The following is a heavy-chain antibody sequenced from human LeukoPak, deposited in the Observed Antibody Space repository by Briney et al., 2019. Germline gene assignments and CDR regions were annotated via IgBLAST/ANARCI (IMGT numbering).Heavy chain of an antibody. CDR2: ISPGGGTT. Sequence: GGSLRLSCAVSGFAFGSEAMSWVRQSPARGLEWVASISPGGGTTYYADYVKGRFTISRDNAKDTVYLQMNSLRAEDTAVYYCARVSIGWYSFDYWGQGTLVTVSS. V-gene: IGHV3-23*01. CDR3: ARVSIGWYSFDY. D-gene: IGHD6-19*01. J-gene: IGHJ4*02. CDR1: GFAFGSEA.